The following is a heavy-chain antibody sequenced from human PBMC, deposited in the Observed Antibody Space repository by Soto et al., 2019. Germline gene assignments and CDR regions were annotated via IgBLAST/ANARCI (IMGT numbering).Heavy chain of an antibody. Sequence: QVQLVQYGAEVKKPGSSVNVSCNASGGTFSSYAIIWVRHATEQGLEWMGGIIPIFGTANYAQKFQGRVTITADESTSRAYMELSRLRSEDTDVYYCARDKEYSRSLTYYYYYGMDFWGQGTTVIVSS. CDR2: IIPIFGTA. D-gene: IGHD6-6*01. V-gene: IGHV1-69*01. CDR3: ARDKEYSRSLTYYYYYGMDF. J-gene: IGHJ6*02. CDR1: GGTFSSYA.